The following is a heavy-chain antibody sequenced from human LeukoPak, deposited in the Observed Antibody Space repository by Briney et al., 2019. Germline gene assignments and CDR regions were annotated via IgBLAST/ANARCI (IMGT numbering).Heavy chain of an antibody. Sequence: GGSLRLCCAASGFTFSRYWMTWGRQAPGKGLEWVASINEDGSGKHYVDSVKGRFTISRDNAQKSVYLEMNSLRAEDTAVYYCARAVTSTEGYWGQGTLVTVSS. D-gene: IGHD4-17*01. CDR1: GFTFSRYW. V-gene: IGHV3-7*03. J-gene: IGHJ4*02. CDR2: INEDGSGK. CDR3: ARAVTSTEGY.